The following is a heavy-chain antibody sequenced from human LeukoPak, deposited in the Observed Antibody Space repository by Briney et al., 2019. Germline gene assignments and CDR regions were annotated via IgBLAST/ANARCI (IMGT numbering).Heavy chain of an antibody. J-gene: IGHJ4*02. D-gene: IGHD3-22*01. CDR3: ARVWRYYDSSGYFDY. V-gene: IGHV3-21*01. Sequence: GSLRLSCAASGFTFSSYSMNWVRQAPGKGLEWVSSISSSSYIYYADSVKGRFTISRDNAKNSLYLQMNSLRAEDTAVYYCARVWRYYDSSGYFDYWGQGTLVTVSS. CDR1: GFTFSSYS. CDR2: ISSSSYI.